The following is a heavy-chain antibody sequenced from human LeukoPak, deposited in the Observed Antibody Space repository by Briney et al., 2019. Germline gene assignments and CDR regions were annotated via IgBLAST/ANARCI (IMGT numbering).Heavy chain of an antibody. D-gene: IGHD1-26*01. CDR3: AKGPSYSGSYSRGYFDY. Sequence: GGSLRLSCAASGFTFRSYAMSWVRQAPGKGLEWVSAISGSGGSTYYADSVKGRFTISRDNSKNTLYLQMNRLRAEDTAVYYCAKGPSYSGSYSRGYFDYWGQGTLVTVSS. V-gene: IGHV3-23*01. J-gene: IGHJ4*02. CDR1: GFTFRSYA. CDR2: ISGSGGST.